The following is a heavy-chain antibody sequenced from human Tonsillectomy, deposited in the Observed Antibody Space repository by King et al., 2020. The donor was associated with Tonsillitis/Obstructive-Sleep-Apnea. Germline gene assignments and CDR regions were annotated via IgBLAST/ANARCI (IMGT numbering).Heavy chain of an antibody. CDR2: ISSDGSST. Sequence: VQLVESGGGLIQPGGSLRLSCAASGFAFRSYWMHWVRQAPGKGLVWVSRISSDGSSTMYADSVQGRFTFSRDNAKNTMYLQMNSLRGEDTAVYFCARGSTSSLFDFWGQGALVTVSS. V-gene: IGHV3-74*03. CDR1: GFAFRSYW. CDR3: ARGSTSSLFDF. J-gene: IGHJ4*02. D-gene: IGHD6-6*01.